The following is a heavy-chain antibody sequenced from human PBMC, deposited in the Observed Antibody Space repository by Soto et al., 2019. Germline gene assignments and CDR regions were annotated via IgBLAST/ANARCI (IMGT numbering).Heavy chain of an antibody. CDR3: ARESRYCSGGSCYFLPGIDY. CDR2: IIPIFGTA. V-gene: IGHV1-69*13. J-gene: IGHJ4*02. CDR1: GVTFSSYA. Sequence: SVKVSWKACGVTFSSYAISWVRQAPGQRLEWMGGIIPIFGTANYAQKFQGRVTITADESTSTAYMELSSLRSEDTAVYYCARESRYCSGGSCYFLPGIDYWGQGTLVTVSS. D-gene: IGHD2-15*01.